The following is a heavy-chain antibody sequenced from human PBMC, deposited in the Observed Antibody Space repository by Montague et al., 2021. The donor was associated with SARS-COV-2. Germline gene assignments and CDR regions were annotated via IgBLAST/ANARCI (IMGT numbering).Heavy chain of an antibody. J-gene: IGHJ6*02. CDR2: IDDSGTT. V-gene: IGHV4-59*08. CDR3: ARNAYNHYGLDV. CDR1: GGSLSTYY. Sequence: SETLSLTCSVSGGSLSTYYWSWIRQPPGKGLKWIGYIDDSGTTRYNPSPRSRATISLDLSKNQFSLDLNSMTAADTAVYYCARNAYNHYGLDVWGQGTTVTVSS.